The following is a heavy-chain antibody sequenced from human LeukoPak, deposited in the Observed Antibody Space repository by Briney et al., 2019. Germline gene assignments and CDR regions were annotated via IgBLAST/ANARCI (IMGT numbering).Heavy chain of an antibody. CDR1: GYTFTGYY. V-gene: IGHV1-2*02. D-gene: IGHD6-19*01. J-gene: IGHJ4*02. CDR3: ASGYSSGWFDY. Sequence: ASVTVSCKASGYTFTGYYIHWVRQAPGQGLEWMAWINPNSGATNYAQKFQGRVTMTRDTSISTAYMELSRLTSDDTAVYFCASGYSSGWFDYWGQGTLVTVSS. CDR2: INPNSGAT.